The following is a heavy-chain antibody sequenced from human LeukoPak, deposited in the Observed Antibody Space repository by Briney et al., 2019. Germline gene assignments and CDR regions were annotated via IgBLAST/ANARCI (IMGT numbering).Heavy chain of an antibody. V-gene: IGHV3-7*04. CDR1: GLTFSNYW. D-gene: IGHD2-2*02. CDR2: IQKDGSEK. Sequence: PGGSLRLSCAASGLTFSNYWMTWVRQAPGKGPEWVANIQKDGSEKYYVDSVKGRFTISRDNAKNSLYLQMNSLRAEDTAVYYCAGVGLWASGLYYVDYWGQGTLVTVSS. CDR3: AGVGLWASGLYYVDY. J-gene: IGHJ4*02.